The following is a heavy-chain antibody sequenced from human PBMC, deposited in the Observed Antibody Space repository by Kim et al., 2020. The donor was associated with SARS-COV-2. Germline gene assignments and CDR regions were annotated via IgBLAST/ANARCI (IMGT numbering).Heavy chain of an antibody. CDR2: ISYDGSNK. D-gene: IGHD6-13*01. V-gene: IGHV3-30*18. CDR1: GFTFSSYG. J-gene: IGHJ5*02. Sequence: GGSLRLSCAASGFTFSSYGMHWVRQAPGKGLEWVAVISYDGSNKYYADSVKGRFTISRDNSKNTLYLQMNSLRAEDTAVYYCAKAVIAAAAHGWFDPWG. CDR3: AKAVIAAAAHGWFDP.